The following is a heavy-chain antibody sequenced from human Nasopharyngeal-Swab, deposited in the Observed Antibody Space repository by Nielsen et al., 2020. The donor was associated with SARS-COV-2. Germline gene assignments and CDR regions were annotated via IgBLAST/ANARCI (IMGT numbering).Heavy chain of an antibody. CDR3: TTAYLGAFDF. D-gene: IGHD3-16*01. CDR1: GFTFSNIW. Sequence: LSLTCATSGFTFSNIWMSWVRQAPGKGLEWLGRIKSKSDGGATDYAAPVKGRFTISRDDSINTLYLQMNSLKTEDTAVYFCTTAYLGAFDFWGQGTMVTVSS. J-gene: IGHJ3*01. CDR2: IKSKSDGGAT. V-gene: IGHV3-15*01.